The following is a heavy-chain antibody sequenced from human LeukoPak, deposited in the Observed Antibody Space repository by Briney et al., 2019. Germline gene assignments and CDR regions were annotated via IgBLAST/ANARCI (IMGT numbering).Heavy chain of an antibody. CDR3: ARERDVKWELLWSAFDI. CDR2: IIPIFGTA. Sequence: SVKVSCKASGGTFSSYAISWVRQAPGQGLEWMGGIIPIFGTANYAQKFQGRVTITADESTSTAYMELSSLRSEDTAVYYCARERDVKWELLWSAFDIWGQGTMVTVSS. J-gene: IGHJ3*02. V-gene: IGHV1-69*13. D-gene: IGHD1-26*01. CDR1: GGTFSSYA.